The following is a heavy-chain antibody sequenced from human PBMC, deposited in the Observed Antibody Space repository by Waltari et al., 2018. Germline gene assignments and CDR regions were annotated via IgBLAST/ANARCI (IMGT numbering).Heavy chain of an antibody. CDR3: ARGGYYDSTSGRYAFDI. Sequence: QVQLVQSGAEVKKPGSSVKVSCKASGGTFSSYAISWVRQAPGQGLEWMGGIIPIFGTANYAKKVQGRVTITTDESTSTAYMELSSLRSEDTAVYYCARGGYYDSTSGRYAFDIWGQGTMVTVSS. J-gene: IGHJ3*02. D-gene: IGHD3-22*01. CDR1: GGTFSSYA. V-gene: IGHV1-69*05. CDR2: IIPIFGTA.